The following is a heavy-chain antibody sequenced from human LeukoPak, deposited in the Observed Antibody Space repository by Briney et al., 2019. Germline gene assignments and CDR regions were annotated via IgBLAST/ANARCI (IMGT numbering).Heavy chain of an antibody. CDR1: GFTFSSYS. J-gene: IGHJ3*02. D-gene: IGHD3-3*01. CDR2: ISSSSSYI. Sequence: PGGSLRLSCAASGFTFSSYSMNWVRQAPGKGLEWVSSISSSSSYIYYADSVKGRFTISRDSAKNSLYLQMNSLRAEDTAVYYCARDRYDFWSGYYPHGAFDIWGQGTMVTVSS. V-gene: IGHV3-21*01. CDR3: ARDRYDFWSGYYPHGAFDI.